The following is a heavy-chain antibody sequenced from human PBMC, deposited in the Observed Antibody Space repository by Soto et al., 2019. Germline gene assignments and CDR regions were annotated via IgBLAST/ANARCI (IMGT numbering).Heavy chain of an antibody. CDR3: AKVAGGLDYLDL. Sequence: GGSLRLSCAASEFTFSTYAMTWVRQAPGKGLEWVATISATGGNIEYTDSLKGRFTISRDNSKNTLYLQLNGLTSDDTAVHYCAKVAGGLDYLDLWGRGTLVTVSS. CDR1: EFTFSTYA. D-gene: IGHD3-16*01. J-gene: IGHJ2*01. V-gene: IGHV3-23*01. CDR2: ISATGGNI.